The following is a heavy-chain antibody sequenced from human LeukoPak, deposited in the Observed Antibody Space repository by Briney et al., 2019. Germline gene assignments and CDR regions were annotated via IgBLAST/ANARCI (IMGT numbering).Heavy chain of an antibody. CDR1: GGSISSYY. D-gene: IGHD3-22*01. CDR2: IYYSGST. CDR3: ARVTGYMIEDYFDY. V-gene: IGHV4-59*01. Sequence: SETLSLTCTVSGGSISSYYWSWIRQPPGKGLEWIGYIYYSGSTSYNPSLKSRVTISVDTSKNQFSLRLSSVTAADTAVYYCARVTGYMIEDYFDYWGQGTLVTVSS. J-gene: IGHJ4*02.